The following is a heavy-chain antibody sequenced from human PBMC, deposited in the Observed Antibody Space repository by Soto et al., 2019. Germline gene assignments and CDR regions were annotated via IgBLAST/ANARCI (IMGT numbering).Heavy chain of an antibody. Sequence: QLQLQESGSGLVQPSQTLSLTCAVSGGSISSGGYAWSWIRQPPVQGLEWIGYIYHSGSTYYNPSLKSRFTISEDRSTNQFSWKLSSVSAAETAVYYSARSSGWYGEFDYWCKGTLVTVSS. CDR3: ARSSGWYGEFDY. V-gene: IGHV4-30-2*01. D-gene: IGHD6-19*01. J-gene: IGHJ4*02. CDR2: IYHSGST. CDR1: GGSISSGGYA.